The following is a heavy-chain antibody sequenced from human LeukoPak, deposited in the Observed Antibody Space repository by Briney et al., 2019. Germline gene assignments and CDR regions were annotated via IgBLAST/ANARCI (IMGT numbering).Heavy chain of an antibody. Sequence: PGGSLRLSCVASGFTLSSYEMNWVRQAPGKGLEWVSYISSSGSTIHYADSVKGRFTISRDNAKNSLYLQVNSLRADDTAYYYCARETVAAAGPFDYWGRGTLVTVSS. V-gene: IGHV3-48*03. J-gene: IGHJ4*01. CDR1: GFTLSSYE. CDR3: ARETVAAAGPFDY. D-gene: IGHD6-13*01. CDR2: ISSSGSTI.